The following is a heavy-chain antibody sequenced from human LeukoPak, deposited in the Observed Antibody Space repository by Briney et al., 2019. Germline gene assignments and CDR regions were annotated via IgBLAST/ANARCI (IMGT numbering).Heavy chain of an antibody. V-gene: IGHV1-2*02. CDR2: INPNSDGT. J-gene: IGHJ4*02. CDR3: ARVSTLRFLEWPDYFDY. CDR1: GYTFTSYD. Sequence: ASVKVSCKASGYTFTSYDINWVRQAPGQGLEWMGWINPNSDGTNYAQKFQGRVTMTRDTSISTSYMELSRLRSDDTAVYYCARVSTLRFLEWPDYFDYWGQGTLVTVSS. D-gene: IGHD3-3*01.